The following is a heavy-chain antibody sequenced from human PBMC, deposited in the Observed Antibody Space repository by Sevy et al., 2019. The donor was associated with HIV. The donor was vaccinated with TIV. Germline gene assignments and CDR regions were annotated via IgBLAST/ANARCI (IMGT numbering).Heavy chain of an antibody. V-gene: IGHV3-30*09. Sequence: GGSLRLSCSVSGFNFSTYAMHWVRQAPGKGLEWVAVISSDVIRKYYGASVRGRFAISRDNSNNTLYLQMNSLRIEDTAVYDGAGDARGDAALPDYWGQGTLVTVSS. CDR1: GFNFSTYA. D-gene: IGHD3-16*01. CDR2: ISSDVIRK. CDR3: AGDARGDAALPDY. J-gene: IGHJ4*02.